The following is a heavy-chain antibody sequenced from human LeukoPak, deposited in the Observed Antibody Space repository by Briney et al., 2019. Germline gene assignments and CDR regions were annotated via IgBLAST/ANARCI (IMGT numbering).Heavy chain of an antibody. J-gene: IGHJ3*02. CDR3: ARVRFDAFDI. Sequence: GGSLRLSCAASGFTFSSYAMSWVRQAPGKGLEWVSAISGSGGSTYYADSVKGRFTISRDNAKNSLYLQMNSLRAEDTAVYYCARVRFDAFDIWGQGTMVTVSS. CDR1: GFTFSSYA. V-gene: IGHV3-23*01. CDR2: ISGSGGST.